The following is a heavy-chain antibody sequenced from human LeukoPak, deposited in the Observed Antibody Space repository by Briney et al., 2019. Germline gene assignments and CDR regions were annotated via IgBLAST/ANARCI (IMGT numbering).Heavy chain of an antibody. CDR3: ARDPTSLMAVAVGDGMDV. Sequence: SVKVSCKASGGTFSSYAISWVRQAPGQGLECLGGIIPIFGTANYAQKFQGRVTITADESTSTAYMELSSLRSEDTAVYYCARDPTSLMAVAVGDGMDVWGQGTTVTVSS. CDR1: GGTFSSYA. V-gene: IGHV1-69*13. J-gene: IGHJ6*02. CDR2: IIPIFGTA. D-gene: IGHD6-19*01.